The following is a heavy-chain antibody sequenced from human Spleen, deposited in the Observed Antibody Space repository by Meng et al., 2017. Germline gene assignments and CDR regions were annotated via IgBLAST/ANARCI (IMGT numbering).Heavy chain of an antibody. CDR1: GGTVSSGPSY. D-gene: IGHD3-22*01. CDR3: ARTSYDETGFYSPSVDF. CDR2: FYYSGTT. Sequence: VRLEGAGAGVWGSSDTLALTCTVYGGTVSSGPSYWSWIRQPPGKGLEWIAYFYYSGTTNYNPSIRSRVSVSVDTSKNQFYLKLTSVTAADTAVYYCARTSYDETGFYSPSVDFWGQGALVTVSS. J-gene: IGHJ4*02. V-gene: IGHV4-61*01.